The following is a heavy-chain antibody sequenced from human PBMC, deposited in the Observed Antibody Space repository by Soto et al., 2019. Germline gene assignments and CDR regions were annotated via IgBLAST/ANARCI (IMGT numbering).Heavy chain of an antibody. CDR2: IGTAGDT. J-gene: IGHJ4*02. D-gene: IGHD5-12*01. Sequence: EVQLVESGGGLVQPGGSLRLSCAASGFTFSNYDIHWVRQATGKGLEWVSAIGTAGDTYYSGSVRGRFTISRENAFSSLYLQMDSLRAEDTAMYFCASALPGYRCYEFDYWGQGTLVTVSS. V-gene: IGHV3-13*01. CDR3: ASALPGYRCYEFDY. CDR1: GFTFSNYD.